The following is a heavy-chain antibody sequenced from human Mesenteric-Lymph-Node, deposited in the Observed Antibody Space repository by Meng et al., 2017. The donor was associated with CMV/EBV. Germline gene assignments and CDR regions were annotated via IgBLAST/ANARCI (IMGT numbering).Heavy chain of an antibody. J-gene: IGHJ4*02. V-gene: IGHV4-34*01. CDR1: GGSFSAYC. D-gene: IGHD1-14*01. Sequence: QVQLQQWGAGLLKPSETLSLNCAVYGGSFSAYCWSWIRQPPGKGLEWIGEINHSGSTNYNPSLKSRITISVDTSKNQFSLKLTSVTAADTAVYFCASLAPLNNTKDKIPSGYWGQGTLVTVSS. CDR3: ASLAPLNNTKDKIPSGY. CDR2: INHSGST.